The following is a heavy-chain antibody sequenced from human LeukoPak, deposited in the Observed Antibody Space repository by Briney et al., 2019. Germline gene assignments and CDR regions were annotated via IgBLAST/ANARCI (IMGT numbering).Heavy chain of an antibody. J-gene: IGHJ4*02. Sequence: PGGSLRLSCAASGFTFSSYEMNWVRQAPGKGLEWVSYISSSGSTIYYADSVKGRFTISRDNAKNSLYLQMNSLRAEDTAVYYCARDHIGYDSSGPFDYWGQGTLVTVSS. V-gene: IGHV3-48*03. CDR2: ISSSGSTI. CDR3: ARDHIGYDSSGPFDY. D-gene: IGHD3-22*01. CDR1: GFTFSSYE.